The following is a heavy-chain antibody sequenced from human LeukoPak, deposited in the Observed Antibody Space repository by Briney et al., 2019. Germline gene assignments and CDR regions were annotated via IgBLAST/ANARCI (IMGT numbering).Heavy chain of an antibody. D-gene: IGHD2-15*01. CDR2: LSDTGSMI. J-gene: IGHJ4*02. CDR3: VKDGGIYPAWYFDC. Sequence: GGSXXLSCAASGFPFSSYAMTWVRQAPGKGLEWVSTLSDTGSMIYYADSGKGRFTIYRDNSKNTVYLKMNSLRADDTAVYYCVKDGGIYPAWYFDCWGQGTLVTVSS. CDR1: GFPFSSYA. V-gene: IGHV3-23*01.